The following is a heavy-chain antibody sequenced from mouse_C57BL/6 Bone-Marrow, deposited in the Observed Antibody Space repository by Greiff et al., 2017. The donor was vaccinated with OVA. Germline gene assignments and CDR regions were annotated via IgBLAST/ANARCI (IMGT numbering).Heavy chain of an antibody. D-gene: IGHD1-1*01. CDR2: INPYNGGT. Sequence: EVQLQQSGPVLVKPGASVKMSCKASGYTFTDYYMNWVKQSHGKSIEWIGVINPYNGGTSYNQKFKGKATLTVDKSSSTAYMELNSLTSEDSAVYYCADITTVVDDWGQGTTLTVSS. J-gene: IGHJ2*01. CDR3: ADITTVVDD. CDR1: GYTFTDYY. V-gene: IGHV1-19*01.